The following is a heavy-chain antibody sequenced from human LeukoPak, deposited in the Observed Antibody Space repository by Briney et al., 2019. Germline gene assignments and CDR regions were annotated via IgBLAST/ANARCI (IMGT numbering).Heavy chain of an antibody. J-gene: IGHJ4*02. CDR2: ISYDGSNK. CDR3: ARDGRWELPLDY. Sequence: GGSLRLSCAASGFTFSSYAMHWVRQAPGKGLEWVAVISYDGSNKYYADSVRGRFTISRDNAKNSLYLQMNSLRAEDTAVYYCARDGRWELPLDYWGQGTLVTVSS. V-gene: IGHV3-30-3*01. D-gene: IGHD1-26*01. CDR1: GFTFSSYA.